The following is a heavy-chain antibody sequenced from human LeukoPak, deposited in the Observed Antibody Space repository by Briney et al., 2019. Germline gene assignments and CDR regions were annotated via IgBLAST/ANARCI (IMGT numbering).Heavy chain of an antibody. V-gene: IGHV4-61*08. CDR1: GGSISSGGYY. Sequence: SETLSLTCTVSGGSISSGGYYWSWIRQHPGKGLEWIGYIYYSGSTNYNPSLKSRVTISVDTSKNQFSLKLSSVTAADTAVYYCARHGQLWSRSMNYGMDVWGQGTTVTVSS. D-gene: IGHD5-18*01. CDR3: ARHGQLWSRSMNYGMDV. CDR2: IYYSGST. J-gene: IGHJ6*02.